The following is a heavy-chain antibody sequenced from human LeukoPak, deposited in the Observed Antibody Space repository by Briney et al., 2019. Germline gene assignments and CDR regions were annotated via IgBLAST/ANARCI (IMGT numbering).Heavy chain of an antibody. J-gene: IGHJ4*02. Sequence: GGSLRLSCAVSGFTFSSYGMHWVRQAPGKGLEWVALISYDGTNKYYADSVKGRFTISRDNAKNSLYLQMNSLRAEDTAVYYCARSGDDYGDYVPFDYWGQGTLVTVSS. CDR1: GFTFSSYG. CDR2: ISYDGTNK. V-gene: IGHV3-30*03. D-gene: IGHD4-17*01. CDR3: ARSGDDYGDYVPFDY.